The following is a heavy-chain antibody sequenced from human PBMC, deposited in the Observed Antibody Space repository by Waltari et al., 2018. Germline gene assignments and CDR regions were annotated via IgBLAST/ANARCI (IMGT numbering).Heavy chain of an antibody. CDR1: GGTLSSYA. CDR2: IIPIFGTA. CDR3: ARAHSSGYYYYFDY. V-gene: IGHV1-69*12. D-gene: IGHD3-22*01. J-gene: IGHJ4*02. Sequence: QVQLVQSGAEVKKPGSSVKVSCKASGGTLSSYAISWVRQAPGQGLEWMGGIIPIFGTANYAQKFQGRVTITADESTSTAYMELSSLRSEDTAVYYCARAHSSGYYYYFDYWGQGTLVTVSS.